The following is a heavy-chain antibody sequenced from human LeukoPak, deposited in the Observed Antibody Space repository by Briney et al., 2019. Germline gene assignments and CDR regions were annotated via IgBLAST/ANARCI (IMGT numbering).Heavy chain of an antibody. CDR3: ARGGSPFY. CDR1: GFNFSTSW. D-gene: IGHD2/OR15-2a*01. V-gene: IGHV3-74*01. CDR2: IKTDGSST. Sequence: GGSLRLSCAASGFNFSTSWMNWVRQAPGKGLVWVARIKTDGSSTTYADFVKGRVTISRDNAKNTLYLQTKSLRAEDTAVYYCARGGSPFYWGQGTLVTVSS. J-gene: IGHJ1*01.